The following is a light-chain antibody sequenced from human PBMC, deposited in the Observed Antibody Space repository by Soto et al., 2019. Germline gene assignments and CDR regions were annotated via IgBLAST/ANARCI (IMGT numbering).Light chain of an antibody. Sequence: EIVLTQSPGTLSLSPGERVTLSCRASQSVSSSYLAWYQHKPGQAPRLLIYGASSRATGIPDRFSGSGSGTDFTLTISRLEPEDFAVYYCQQYGSLITFGQGTRLEIK. CDR1: QSVSSSY. CDR2: GAS. CDR3: QQYGSLIT. V-gene: IGKV3-20*01. J-gene: IGKJ5*01.